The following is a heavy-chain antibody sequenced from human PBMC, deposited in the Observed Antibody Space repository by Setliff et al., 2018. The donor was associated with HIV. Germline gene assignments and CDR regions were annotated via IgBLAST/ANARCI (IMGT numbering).Heavy chain of an antibody. CDR1: GYIFTMYT. D-gene: IGHD1-26*01. CDR2: INTVNGNT. J-gene: IGHJ4*02. Sequence: ASVKVSCKASGYIFTMYTMYWVRQAPGQRLEWMGRINTVNGNTKYSQNFQGRVTITGDTSASTVYMELSSLRSEDTAVYYCARDYSGTYYGDIDWWGQGTLVTVSS. CDR3: ARDYSGTYYGDIDW. V-gene: IGHV1-3*04.